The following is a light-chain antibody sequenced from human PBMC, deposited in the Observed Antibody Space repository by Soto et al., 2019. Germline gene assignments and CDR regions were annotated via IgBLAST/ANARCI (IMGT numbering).Light chain of an antibody. CDR3: QQSLSVPYT. J-gene: IGKJ2*01. V-gene: IGKV1-39*01. CDR2: AAS. CDR1: ENISYF. Sequence: DLQMTQSPSSLSASVGDRVTIACRASENISYFLNWYQQKQGKTPKVLISAASKLQSGVPSRFSAAGSGTEFTLTIDNLQPEDYATYFCQQSLSVPYTFGEGTRVDIK.